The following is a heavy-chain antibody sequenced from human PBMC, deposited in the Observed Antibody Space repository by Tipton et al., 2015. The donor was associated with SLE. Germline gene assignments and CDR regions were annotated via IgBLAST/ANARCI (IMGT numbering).Heavy chain of an antibody. CDR2: IFTSGST. CDR3: ASPNIVVVTDAKDDAFDI. D-gene: IGHD2-15*01. V-gene: IGHV4-4*07. CDR1: GGSISSYY. J-gene: IGHJ3*02. Sequence: TLSLTCNVSGGSISSYYWSWTRQPAGKGLEWIGRIFTSGSTNYNPSLKSRVTMSVDTSKNQFSLRLTSVTAADTAVYYCASPNIVVVTDAKDDAFDIWGQGTMVTVSS.